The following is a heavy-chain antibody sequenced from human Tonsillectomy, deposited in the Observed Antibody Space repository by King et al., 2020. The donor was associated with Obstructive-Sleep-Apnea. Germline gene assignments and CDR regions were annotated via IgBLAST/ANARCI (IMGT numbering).Heavy chain of an antibody. V-gene: IGHV3-15*01. Sequence: EVQLVESGGGLVKPGGSLRLSCAASGFTFSNAWMSWVRQAPGKGLEWVGRIKSKTDGGTTDDAAPVKGRFTVSRDDSKNTLYLQMDSLKTEDTAVYYCATVGLSFGFYYYVLDVWGQGTTVTVSS. CDR1: GFTFSNAW. CDR2: IKSKTDGGTT. CDR3: ATVGLSFGFYYYVLDV. D-gene: IGHD2/OR15-2a*01. J-gene: IGHJ6*02.